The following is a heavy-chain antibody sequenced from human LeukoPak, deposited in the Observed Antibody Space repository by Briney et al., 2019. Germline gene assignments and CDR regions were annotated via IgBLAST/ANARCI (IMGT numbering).Heavy chain of an antibody. J-gene: IGHJ4*02. V-gene: IGHV3-11*05. Sequence: PGGSLRLSCAASGFTFSDCYMSWIRQAPGKGLEWVSYISPSSTNTNYADSVKGRFTISRDNAKNSLYLQMNSLRAEDTAVYYCARVTPNFDYWGQGTLVTVSS. CDR1: GFTFSDCY. CDR2: ISPSSTNT. CDR3: ARVTPNFDY.